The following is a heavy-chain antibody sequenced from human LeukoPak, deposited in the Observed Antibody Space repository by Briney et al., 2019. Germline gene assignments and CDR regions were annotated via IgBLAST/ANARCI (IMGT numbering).Heavy chain of an antibody. V-gene: IGHV4-34*01. CDR1: GGSFSGYY. D-gene: IGHD2-2*01. CDR2: INHSGST. CDR3: VCYGTEIDY. J-gene: IGHJ4*02. Sequence: PSETLSLTCAVSGGSFSGYYWSWIRQPPGKGLEWIGEINHSGSTNYNPSLKSRVTISVDTSKNQFSLKLSSVTAADTAVYYCVCYGTEIDYWGQGTLVTVSS.